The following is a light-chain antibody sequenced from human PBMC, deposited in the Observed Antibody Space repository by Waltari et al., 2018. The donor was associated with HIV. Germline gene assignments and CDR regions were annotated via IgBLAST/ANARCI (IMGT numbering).Light chain of an antibody. J-gene: IGLJ2*01. CDR2: YDS. Sequence: SYVLTQPPSVSVAPGKTARFTCGGNNIGSKSVHWYQQKPGQAPILVIYYDSDRPSGIHERFAGANSGNTATLTISRVEAGDEADYYCQVWDSSRDHPVVFGGGTKLTVL. CDR1: NIGSKS. V-gene: IGLV3-21*04. CDR3: QVWDSSRDHPVV.